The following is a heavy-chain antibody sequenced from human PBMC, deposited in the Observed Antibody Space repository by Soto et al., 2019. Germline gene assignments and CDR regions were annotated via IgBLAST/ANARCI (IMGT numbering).Heavy chain of an antibody. Sequence: EVQLVESGGGLVQPGRSLRLSCAASGFTFDDYAMHWVRQVPGKCLQWVSGLSWNGVTIGYAASVKGRFTISRDNAKKSLYLQMNGVRPDDTALYYCAASRAYDSSDYSGFHSGMDVWGLGTTVTVS. V-gene: IGHV3-9*01. CDR1: GFTFDDYA. CDR2: LSWNGVTI. J-gene: IGHJ6*02. D-gene: IGHD3-22*01. CDR3: AASRAYDSSDYSGFHSGMDV.